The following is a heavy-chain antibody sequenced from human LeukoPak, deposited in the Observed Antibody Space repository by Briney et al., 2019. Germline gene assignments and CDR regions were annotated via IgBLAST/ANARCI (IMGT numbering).Heavy chain of an antibody. V-gene: IGHV4-4*07. D-gene: IGHD4-17*01. J-gene: IGHJ3*02. CDR1: GGSISSHF. CDR2: IYISGST. CDR3: ARDLLGDYGAFDI. Sequence: PSETLSLTCTVSGGSISSHFWSWIRQPAGKRLEWIGRIYISGSTNYNPSLKSRVTMSVDTSKNQFSLKLNSVTAADTAVYYCARDLLGDYGAFDIWGQGTMVTVSS.